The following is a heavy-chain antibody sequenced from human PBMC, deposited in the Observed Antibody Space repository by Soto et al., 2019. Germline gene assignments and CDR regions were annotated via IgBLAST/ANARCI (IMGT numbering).Heavy chain of an antibody. CDR1: GGSIRDGGYY. D-gene: IGHD3-3*01. CDR3: AKDPSPQPTRVVNPGWFDP. V-gene: IGHV4-31*03. Sequence: QVQLQESGPGLVKPSETLSLTCTVSGGSIRDGGYYWCWIRQRPGKGLEWMGYIYYTGKTYYNPSLESRLSMSVDMSRRQFSLKLTSVTAADTAVYFCAKDPSPQPTRVVNPGWFDPWGQGILVTVSS. J-gene: IGHJ5*02. CDR2: IYYTGKT.